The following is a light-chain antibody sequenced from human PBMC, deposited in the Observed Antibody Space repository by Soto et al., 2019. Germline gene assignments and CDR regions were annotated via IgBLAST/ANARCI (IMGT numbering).Light chain of an antibody. CDR3: SSYTTSSTQV. J-gene: IGLJ1*01. CDR1: SSDVGGYNH. CDR2: EVT. V-gene: IGLV2-8*01. Sequence: QSALTQPPSASGSPGQSVTMSCTGSSSDVGGYNHVSWYQQHPGKAPKVVIYEVTKRPSGVPDRFSGSKSGNTASLTVSGLQAEDEADYYCSSYTTSSTQVFGTGTKLTVL.